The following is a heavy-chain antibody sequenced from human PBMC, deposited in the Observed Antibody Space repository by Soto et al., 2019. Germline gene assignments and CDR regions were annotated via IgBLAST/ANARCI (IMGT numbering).Heavy chain of an antibody. J-gene: IGHJ4*02. Sequence: SETLSLTCTVSGGSISSGGYYWSWIRQHPGKGLEWIGYIYYSGSTYYNPSLKSRVTISVDTSKNQFSLKLSSVTAADTAVYYCARVSPIWGSEKRAFDYWGQGTLVTVSS. CDR1: GGSISSGGYY. CDR2: IYYSGST. D-gene: IGHD3-16*01. CDR3: ARVSPIWGSEKRAFDY. V-gene: IGHV4-31*03.